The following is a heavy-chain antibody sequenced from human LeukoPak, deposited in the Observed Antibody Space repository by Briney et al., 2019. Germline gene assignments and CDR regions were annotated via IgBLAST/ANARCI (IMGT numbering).Heavy chain of an antibody. D-gene: IGHD4/OR15-4a*01. CDR3: ASLHRSRAPYYFDY. Sequence: GGSLRLSCAASGFTVSSNYMSWVRQAPGKGLEWVSVIYSGGSTYYADSVKGRFTISRDNSKNTLYLQMNSLRAEDTAVYYCASLHRSRAPYYFDYWGQGTLVTVSS. CDR2: IYSGGST. V-gene: IGHV3-53*01. J-gene: IGHJ4*02. CDR1: GFTVSSNY.